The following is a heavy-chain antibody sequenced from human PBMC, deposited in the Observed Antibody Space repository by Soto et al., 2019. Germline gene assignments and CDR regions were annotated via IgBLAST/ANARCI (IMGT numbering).Heavy chain of an antibody. J-gene: IGHJ4*02. V-gene: IGHV1-18*01. Sequence: QVQLVQSGGEVKPPGASVNVSCKASGYTFSNYGISWARQAPGQGLEWMGWISAYNGFTNYAQKLQDRVTLTTDTSTITAYMELRSLRSDDTAGYYCARVGPPNLSCGYDYWGQGTLVTGSS. CDR3: ARVGPPNLSCGYDY. CDR2: ISAYNGFT. CDR1: GYTFSNYG. D-gene: IGHD2-15*01.